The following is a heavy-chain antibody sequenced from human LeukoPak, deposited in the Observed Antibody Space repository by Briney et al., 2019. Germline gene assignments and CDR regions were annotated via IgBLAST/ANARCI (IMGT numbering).Heavy chain of an antibody. CDR3: ARDQGILWFGELGY. CDR2: ISAYNDNT. D-gene: IGHD3-10*01. J-gene: IGHJ4*02. Sequence: HGASVKVSCKASGYTFTSYGISWVRQAPGQGLEWMGWISAYNDNTNYAQKLQGRVTMTTDTSTSTAYMELRSLRSDDTAVYYCARDQGILWFGELGYWGQGTLVTVSS. CDR1: GYTFTSYG. V-gene: IGHV1-18*01.